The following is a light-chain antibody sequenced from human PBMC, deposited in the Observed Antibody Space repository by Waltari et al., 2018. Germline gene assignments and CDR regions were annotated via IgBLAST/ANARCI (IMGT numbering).Light chain of an antibody. Sequence: EIVLTQSPGTLSLSPGERATLSCRASQSVSSSYLAWYQQKPGQAPRLLIYDASSRATGSPDRFSGSGSGTDFTLTISRLEPEDFAVYYCQQYGSSPALTFGGGTKVEIK. J-gene: IGKJ4*01. V-gene: IGKV3-20*01. CDR2: DAS. CDR3: QQYGSSPALT. CDR1: QSVSSSY.